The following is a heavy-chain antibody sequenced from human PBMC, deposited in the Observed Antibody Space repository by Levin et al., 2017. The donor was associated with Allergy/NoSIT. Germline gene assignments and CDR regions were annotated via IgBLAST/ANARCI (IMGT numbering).Heavy chain of an antibody. CDR2: INHSGST. CDR3: ARGRRSSTSCRVGCYYYYGMDV. Sequence: SETLSLTCAVYGGSFSGYYWSWIRQPPGKGLEWIGEINHSGSTNYNPSLKSRVTISVDTSKNQFSLKLSSVTAADTAVYYCARGRRSSTSCRVGCYYYYGMDVWGQGTTVTVSS. V-gene: IGHV4-34*01. D-gene: IGHD2-2*01. CDR1: GGSFSGYY. J-gene: IGHJ6*02.